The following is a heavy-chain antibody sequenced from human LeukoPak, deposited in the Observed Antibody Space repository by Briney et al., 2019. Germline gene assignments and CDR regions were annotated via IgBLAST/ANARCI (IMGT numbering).Heavy chain of an antibody. D-gene: IGHD1-26*01. CDR1: GYTLTELS. CDR2: ISAYNGNT. Sequence: ASVKVSCKVSGYTLTELSMHWVRQAPGKGLEWMGWISAYNGNTNYAQKLQGRVTMTTDTSTSTAYMELRSLRSDDTAVYYCARGIVGATTFDYWGQGTLVTVSS. CDR3: ARGIVGATTFDY. V-gene: IGHV1-18*01. J-gene: IGHJ4*02.